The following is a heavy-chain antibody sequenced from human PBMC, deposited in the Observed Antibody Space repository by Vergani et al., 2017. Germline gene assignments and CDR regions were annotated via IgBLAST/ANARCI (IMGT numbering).Heavy chain of an antibody. Sequence: VQLLESGGGLVQPGGSLRLSCAASGFTFSSYAMSWVRQAPGKGLEWVSAISGSGGSTYYADSVKGRFTISRDNSKNTLYLQMNSLRAEDTAVYYCAKQLTYYYGSGSHPFDYWGQGTLVTVSS. D-gene: IGHD3-10*01. J-gene: IGHJ4*02. CDR2: ISGSGGST. V-gene: IGHV3-23*01. CDR1: GFTFSSYA. CDR3: AKQLTYYYGSGSHPFDY.